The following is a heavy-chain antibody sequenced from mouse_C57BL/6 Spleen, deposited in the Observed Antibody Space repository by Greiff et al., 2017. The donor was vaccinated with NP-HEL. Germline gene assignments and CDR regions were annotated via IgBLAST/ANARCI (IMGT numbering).Heavy chain of an antibody. CDR1: GFTFSSYA. Sequence: DVKLVESGGGLVKPGGSLKLSCAASGFTFSSYAMSWVRQTPEKRLEWVATISDGGSYTYYPDNVKGRFTISRDNAKNNLYLQMSHLKSEDTAMYYCARSLYAMDYWGQGTSVTVSS. V-gene: IGHV5-4*03. CDR2: ISDGGSYT. CDR3: ARSLYAMDY. J-gene: IGHJ4*01.